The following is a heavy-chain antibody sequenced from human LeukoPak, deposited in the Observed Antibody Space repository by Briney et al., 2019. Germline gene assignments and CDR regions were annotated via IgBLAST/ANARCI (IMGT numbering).Heavy chain of an antibody. V-gene: IGHV3-9*01. CDR1: GFTFDDYA. Sequence: PGRSLRLSCAASGFTFDDYAMHWVRQAPGKGLEWVSGISWNSGSIGYADSVKGRFTISRDNAKNSLYLQMNSLRAEDTALYYCAKARGFGELYFDYWGQGTLVTVSS. CDR2: ISWNSGSI. D-gene: IGHD3-10*01. CDR3: AKARGFGELYFDY. J-gene: IGHJ4*02.